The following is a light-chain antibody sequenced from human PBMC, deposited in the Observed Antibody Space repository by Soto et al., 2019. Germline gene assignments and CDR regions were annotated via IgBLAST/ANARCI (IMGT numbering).Light chain of an antibody. CDR3: NSYTTNYAFV. CDR1: SGDIDTYDF. J-gene: IGLJ1*01. CDR2: DVT. V-gene: IGLV2-14*03. Sequence: QSALTQPAAVSGSPGQSITISCTGTSGDIDTYDFVSWYQVHPGKAPKLMIYDVTYRPSGVSDRFTGSRSDNAAPLTISGFLPEDEAVYYCNSYTTNYAFVFGTGTKVTVL.